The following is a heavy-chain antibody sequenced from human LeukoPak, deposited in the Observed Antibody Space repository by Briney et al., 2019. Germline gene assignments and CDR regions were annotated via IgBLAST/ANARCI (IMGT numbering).Heavy chain of an antibody. Sequence: PSETLSLTCTVSGGSISTYYWSWIRQPPGKGLEWIGDIDNSGSHNYHPSLKSRVTISIDQSKVQFSLKLNSLTVAGTAVYYCAISWHRSGWYYFDHWGQGTLVTVPS. CDR3: AISWHRSGWYYFDH. V-gene: IGHV4-59*01. J-gene: IGHJ4*02. CDR2: IDNSGSH. CDR1: GGSISTYY. D-gene: IGHD6-19*01.